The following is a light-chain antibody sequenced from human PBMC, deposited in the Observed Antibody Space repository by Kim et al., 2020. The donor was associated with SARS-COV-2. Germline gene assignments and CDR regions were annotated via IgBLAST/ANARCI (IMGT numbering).Light chain of an antibody. V-gene: IGLV2-14*03. CDR3: ISFTTSNTLV. CDR1: SSDVGAYDY. Sequence: QSALTQPASVSGSPGQSITLSCTGTSSDVGAYDYVSWYQQHPGKAPKLLIYDVTVRPSGVSNRFSGSKSGNTASLTISGLQAEDECNYYCISFTTSNTLVFGGGTQLTVL. J-gene: IGLJ2*01. CDR2: DVT.